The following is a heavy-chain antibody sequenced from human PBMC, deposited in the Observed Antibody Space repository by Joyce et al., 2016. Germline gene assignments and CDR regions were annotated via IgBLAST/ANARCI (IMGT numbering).Heavy chain of an antibody. CDR1: GFTFGTYA. CDR2: ISGSGGTT. J-gene: IGHJ3*01. CDR3: AKDAYFDFWSGYVNL. Sequence: EVQLLESGGGLVQPGGSLRLSCAASGFTFGTYAMSWVRQAPGKGLECVSRISGSGGTTSYAASVKGRFTISRDNSKNTLYLQMNSLRAEDTAVYYCAKDAYFDFWSGYVNLWGQGTMVAVAS. D-gene: IGHD3-3*01. V-gene: IGHV3-23*01.